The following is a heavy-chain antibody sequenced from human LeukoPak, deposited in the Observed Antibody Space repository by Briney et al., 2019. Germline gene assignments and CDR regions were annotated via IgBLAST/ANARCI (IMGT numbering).Heavy chain of an antibody. D-gene: IGHD6-19*01. CDR1: GFIFSNYG. V-gene: IGHV3-33*01. Sequence: GGSLRLSCEASGFIFSNYGMHWVRQAPGKGLEWLALIWYDGQTKFYADSVKGRFTISRDNSGNTLFLHMTSLRVEDTAVYYCTREWGRIAVAGGPGYWGQGALVTVSS. CDR2: IWYDGQTK. CDR3: TREWGRIAVAGGPGY. J-gene: IGHJ4*02.